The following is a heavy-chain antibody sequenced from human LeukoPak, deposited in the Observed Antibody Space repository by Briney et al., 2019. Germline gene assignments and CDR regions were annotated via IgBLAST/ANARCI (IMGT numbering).Heavy chain of an antibody. V-gene: IGHV3-23*01. CDR3: AKEYYDSSGYYPDY. J-gene: IGHJ4*02. CDR2: ISGSGGST. Sequence: PGGSLRLSCAASGFTFSSYAMSWVRQAPGKGLEWVSAISGSGGSTYYADSVKGRFTISSDNSKNTLYLQMNSLRAEDTAVYYCAKEYYDSSGYYPDYWGQGTLVTVSS. D-gene: IGHD3-22*01. CDR1: GFTFSSYA.